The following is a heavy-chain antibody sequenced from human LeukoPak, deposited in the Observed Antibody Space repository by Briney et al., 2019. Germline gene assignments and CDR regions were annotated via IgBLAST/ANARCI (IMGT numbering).Heavy chain of an antibody. J-gene: IGHJ6*03. CDR3: ARGEVVVVPAANYYYYYMDV. CDR2: INHSGST. D-gene: IGHD2-2*01. V-gene: IGHV4-34*01. Sequence: SSETLSLTCAVYGGSFSGYYWSWMRQPPGKGLEWIGEINHSGSTNYNPSLKSRVTISVDTSKNQSSLKLSSVTAADTAVYYCARGEVVVVPAANYYYYYMDVWGKGTTVTVSS. CDR1: GGSFSGYY.